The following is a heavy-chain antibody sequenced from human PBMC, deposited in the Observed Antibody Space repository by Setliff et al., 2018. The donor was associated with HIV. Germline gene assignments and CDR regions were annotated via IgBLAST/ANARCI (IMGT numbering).Heavy chain of an antibody. Sequence: GASVKVSCKTSGYTFSRQYVHWVRQAPGQGLEWMGWINPDGGVTKYAQKLQGRVTMTRDTSITTVYLDLRSLRFDDTAVFYCASGPGWYGVGYLDYWGQGTLVTVSS. CDR2: INPDGGVT. V-gene: IGHV1-2*02. CDR3: ASGPGWYGVGYLDY. D-gene: IGHD2-8*01. J-gene: IGHJ4*02. CDR1: GYTFSRQY.